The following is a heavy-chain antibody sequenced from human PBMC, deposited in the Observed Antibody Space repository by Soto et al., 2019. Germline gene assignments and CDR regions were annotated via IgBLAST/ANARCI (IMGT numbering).Heavy chain of an antibody. J-gene: IGHJ6*04. Sequence: QVQLVQSGAEVKKPGSSVKVSCKASGGTFSSYAISWVRQAPGQGLEWMGGIIPIFGTANYAQKFQGRVTITEDESKSTAYRELSSLRSADTAVYYCARACISSGYYHTYYYGMDVWGEGTTVTVAS. V-gene: IGHV1-69*01. CDR2: IIPIFGTA. D-gene: IGHD3-22*01. CDR1: GGTFSSYA. CDR3: ARACISSGYYHTYYYGMDV.